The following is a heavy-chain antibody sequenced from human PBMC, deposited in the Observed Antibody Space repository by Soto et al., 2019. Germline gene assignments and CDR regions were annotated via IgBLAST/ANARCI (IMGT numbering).Heavy chain of an antibody. CDR3: AKYCSSDVCFDY. V-gene: IGHV3-48*02. CDR1: GFTFSSCS. D-gene: IGHD2-8*01. J-gene: IGHJ4*02. CDR2: ISGSGDTK. Sequence: LRLSCASSGFTFSSCSMNWVRQAPGKGLEWVSFISGSGDTKYYADSVKGRFTTSRDNAKNSLYLQMSSLRDEDTAVYYCAKYCSSDVCFDYWGQGTLVTVSS.